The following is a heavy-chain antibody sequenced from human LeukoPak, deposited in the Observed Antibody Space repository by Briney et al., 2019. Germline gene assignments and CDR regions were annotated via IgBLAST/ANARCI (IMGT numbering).Heavy chain of an antibody. J-gene: IGHJ6*02. CDR1: GYTFTSYG. Sequence: ASVKVSCKASGYTFTSYGISWVRQAPGQGLAWMGWISAYNGNTNYSQKLQGRVTMTTDTSTSTAYMELRSLRYDDTAVYYCAETPQYRSSWIWGVYYYYGMDVWGQGTTVTVSS. D-gene: IGHD6-13*01. CDR3: AETPQYRSSWIWGVYYYYGMDV. CDR2: ISAYNGNT. V-gene: IGHV1-18*01.